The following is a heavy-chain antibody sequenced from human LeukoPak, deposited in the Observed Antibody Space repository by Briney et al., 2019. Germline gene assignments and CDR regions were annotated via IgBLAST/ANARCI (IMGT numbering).Heavy chain of an antibody. V-gene: IGHV3-7*01. J-gene: IGHJ4*02. CDR1: GFTFSSYW. D-gene: IGHD6-19*01. CDR3: ARGFRGWYAEGFDY. Sequence: PGGSLRLSCAASGFTFSSYWMTWVRQAPGKGLEWVANIKQDGSETYFLGSVKSRFTISRDNAKNSLYLQMNSLRAEDTAVYYCARGFRGWYAEGFDYWGQGTLVTVSS. CDR2: IKQDGSET.